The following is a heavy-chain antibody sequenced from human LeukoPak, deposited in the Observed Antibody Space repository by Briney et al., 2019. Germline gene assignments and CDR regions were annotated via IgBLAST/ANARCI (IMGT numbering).Heavy chain of an antibody. V-gene: IGHV3-30*02. Sequence: GGSLRLSCAASGFTFSSYGMHWVRQAPGKGLEWVAFIRYDGSNKYYADSVKGRFTISRDNSKNTLYLQMNSLRAEDTAVYYCARGVYTSSSDTVGTYSYYYMDVWGKGTTVTVSS. D-gene: IGHD6-6*01. J-gene: IGHJ6*03. CDR2: IRYDGSNK. CDR3: ARGVYTSSSDTVGTYSYYYMDV. CDR1: GFTFSSYG.